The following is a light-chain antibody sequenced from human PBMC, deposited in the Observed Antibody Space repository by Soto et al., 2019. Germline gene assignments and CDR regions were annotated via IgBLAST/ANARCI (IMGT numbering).Light chain of an antibody. J-gene: IGKJ1*01. Sequence: DIQMTQSPCSLSASVGDRVTITCRASQSISSYLNWYQQKPGKAPKLLIYAASSLQSGVPSRFSGSGSGTDFHLTISSLQPEDFATYYCQQSYSTPWTFCQGTKVEIK. V-gene: IGKV1-39*01. CDR3: QQSYSTPWT. CDR2: AAS. CDR1: QSISSY.